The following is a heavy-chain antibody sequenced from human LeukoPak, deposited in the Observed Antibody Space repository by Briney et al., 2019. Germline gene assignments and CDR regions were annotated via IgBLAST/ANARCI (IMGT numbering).Heavy chain of an antibody. CDR3: AREGNGLLSKDLDY. V-gene: IGHV1-2*02. J-gene: IGHJ4*02. CDR1: GYTYTDYY. Sequence: ASVKVSCKGSGYTYTDYYLHWVRQAPGQGLEWVGYINPRDGGTSSPQNFRGRVTMTTDASSSTAYMELSRLTSDDTAIYYCAREGNGLLSKDLDYWGQGTLVTVSS. D-gene: IGHD2-15*01. CDR2: INPRDGGT.